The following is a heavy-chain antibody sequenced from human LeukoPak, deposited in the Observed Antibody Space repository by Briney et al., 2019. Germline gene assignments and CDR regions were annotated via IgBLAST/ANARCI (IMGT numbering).Heavy chain of an antibody. J-gene: IGHJ3*02. D-gene: IGHD1-26*01. CDR3: AKDIRYSGSPRAFDI. Sequence: GGSLRLSCAASGFTFSDYYMSWIRQAPGKGLECVSAISGSGGSTYYADSVQGRFTISRDNSKNTLYLQMNSLRAEDTAVYYCAKDIRYSGSPRAFDIWGQGTMVTVSS. CDR2: ISGSGGST. CDR1: GFTFSDYY. V-gene: IGHV3-23*01.